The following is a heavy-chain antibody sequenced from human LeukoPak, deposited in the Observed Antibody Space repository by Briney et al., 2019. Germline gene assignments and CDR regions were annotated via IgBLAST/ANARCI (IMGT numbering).Heavy chain of an antibody. CDR2: IGPGGDI. Sequence: GGSLRLSCAASGFTFSDYYMSWIRQAPGRGLEWISYIGPGGDIYYADSVTGRFTVSRDTAKNSLYLQMNGLRLEDTAVYYCARRFDSWGQGTLVTVSS. V-gene: IGHV3-69-1*01. CDR1: GFTFSDYY. CDR3: ARRFDS. J-gene: IGHJ4*02.